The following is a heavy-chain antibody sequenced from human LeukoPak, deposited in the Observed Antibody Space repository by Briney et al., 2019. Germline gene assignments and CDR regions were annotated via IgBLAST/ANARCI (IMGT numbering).Heavy chain of an antibody. V-gene: IGHV3-64*01. CDR3: ARESASSAWLFDY. CDR2: ISNNGDST. D-gene: IGHD6-19*01. CDR1: GLTLSSYS. Sequence: GGSLRLSCAASGLTLSSYSMHWVRQAPGKGLEYVSGISNNGDSTYHANSVKGRFIISRDNSKNTLYLQMGSLRVEDMAVYYCARESASSAWLFDYWGQGTLVTVSS. J-gene: IGHJ4*02.